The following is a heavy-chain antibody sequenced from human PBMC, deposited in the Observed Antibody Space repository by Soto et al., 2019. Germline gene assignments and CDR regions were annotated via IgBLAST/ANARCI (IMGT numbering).Heavy chain of an antibody. D-gene: IGHD5-18*01. Sequence: QVQLVESGGGVVQPGRSLRLSCAASGFTFSSYAMHWVRQAPGKGLEWVAVISYDGSNKYYADSVKGRFTISRDNSKNTLYLQRTSLRAEDMTVYYCAREGIQLWLAYYYGMDVWGQGTTVTVSS. V-gene: IGHV3-30-3*01. CDR1: GFTFSSYA. CDR2: ISYDGSNK. CDR3: AREGIQLWLAYYYGMDV. J-gene: IGHJ6*02.